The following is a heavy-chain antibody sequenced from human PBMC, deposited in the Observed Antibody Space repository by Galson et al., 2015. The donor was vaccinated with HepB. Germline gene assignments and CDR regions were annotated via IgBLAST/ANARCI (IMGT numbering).Heavy chain of an antibody. CDR2: ISTNGVTI. CDR1: DSTFSSYT. D-gene: IGHD4/OR15-4a*01. Sequence: SLRLSCAASDSTFSSYTMHWVRQTPGKGLQWVSYISTNGVTIHYADSVKGRFTIARDNAKNTMWLQMNSLRAEDTAVYYCATTKFGSGAYWTFDIWGQGTLLTVPS. J-gene: IGHJ3*02. CDR3: ATTKFGSGAYWTFDI. V-gene: IGHV3-48*04.